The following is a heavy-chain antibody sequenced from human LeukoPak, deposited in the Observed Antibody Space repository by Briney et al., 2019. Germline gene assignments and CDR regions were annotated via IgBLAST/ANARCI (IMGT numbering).Heavy chain of an antibody. CDR3: AKAVGYSGYQSFDY. Sequence: GGSLRLSCAASGFTFSNYAMAWVRQAPGKGLEWVSGIRGSGGTPYYAGSVKGRFTISRDNSKNTLYLQMNSLRAEDTAAYYCAKAVGYSGYQSFDYWGQGTLVTVSS. CDR1: GFTFSNYA. CDR2: IRGSGGTP. D-gene: IGHD5-12*01. V-gene: IGHV3-23*01. J-gene: IGHJ4*02.